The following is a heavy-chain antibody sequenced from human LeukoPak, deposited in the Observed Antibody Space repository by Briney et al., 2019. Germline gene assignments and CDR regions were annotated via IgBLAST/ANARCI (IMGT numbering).Heavy chain of an antibody. V-gene: IGHV1-2*02. CDR2: INPNSGGT. CDR3: ARTPRDSSGWARLDY. J-gene: IGHJ4*02. D-gene: IGHD6-19*01. CDR1: GYTFTGYY. Sequence: GASVKVSCKASGYTFTGYYMHWVRQAPGQGLEWMGWINPNSGGTNYAQKFQGRVTITADESTSTAYMELSSLRSEDTAVYYCARTPRDSSGWARLDYWGQGTLVTVSS.